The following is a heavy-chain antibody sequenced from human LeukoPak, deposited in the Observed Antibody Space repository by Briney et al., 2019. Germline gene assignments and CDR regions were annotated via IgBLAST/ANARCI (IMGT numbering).Heavy chain of an antibody. CDR3: ASGWYSANWFDP. CDR1: GGSFSGYY. V-gene: IGHV4-34*01. D-gene: IGHD6-13*01. J-gene: IGHJ5*02. Sequence: PSETLSLTCAVYGGSFSGYYWSWIRQPPGKGLEWIGEINHSGSTNYNPSLKSRVTISVDTSKNQFSLKLSSATAADTAVYYCASGWYSANWFDPWGQGTLVTVSS. CDR2: INHSGST.